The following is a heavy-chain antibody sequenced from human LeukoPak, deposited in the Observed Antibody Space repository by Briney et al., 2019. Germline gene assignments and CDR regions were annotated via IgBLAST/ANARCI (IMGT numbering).Heavy chain of an antibody. Sequence: SETLSLTCTVSGGSISSYYWSWIRQPPGKGLEWIGYIYYSGSTNYNPSLKSRVTISVDTSKNQFSLKLRSVTAADTAVYYCARHGRVRGVYLGYWFDPWGQGTLVTVSS. CDR2: IYYSGST. CDR1: GGSISSYY. CDR3: ARHGRVRGVYLGYWFDP. J-gene: IGHJ5*02. D-gene: IGHD3-10*01. V-gene: IGHV4-59*08.